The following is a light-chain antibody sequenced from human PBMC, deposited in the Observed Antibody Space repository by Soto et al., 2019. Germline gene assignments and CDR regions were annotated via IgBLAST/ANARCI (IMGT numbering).Light chain of an antibody. CDR3: QKYNCVPQT. CDR1: QDLTNH. V-gene: IGKV1-27*01. Sequence: DIQMTQSPSSLSASVGDRVTITCRASQDLTNHLAWYQQRPGKVPNLLLYASSTLQSGVPSRCSGSGSGTDFTLTITILQPEDVATYYCQKYNCVPQTFGPGTKVEIK. J-gene: IGKJ1*01. CDR2: ASS.